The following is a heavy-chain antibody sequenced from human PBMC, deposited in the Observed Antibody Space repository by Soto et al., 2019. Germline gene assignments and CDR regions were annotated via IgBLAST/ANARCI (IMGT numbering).Heavy chain of an antibody. D-gene: IGHD6-19*01. V-gene: IGHV4-59*01. J-gene: IGHJ3*02. Sequence: SETLSLTCTVSGGSISSYYWSWIRQPPGKGLEWIGYIYYSGSTNYNPSLKSRVTISVDTSKNQFSLKMSSVTAADTDVYYCARAVAGTRDSFDIWGQGTMVTVSS. CDR1: GGSISSYY. CDR2: IYYSGST. CDR3: ARAVAGTRDSFDI.